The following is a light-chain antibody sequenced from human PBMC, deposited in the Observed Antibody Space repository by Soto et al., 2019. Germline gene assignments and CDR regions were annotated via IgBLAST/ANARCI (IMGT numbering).Light chain of an antibody. J-gene: IGKJ1*01. CDR3: QQSYNTPWT. CDR2: DAS. CDR1: QSISDR. Sequence: DLQMTQSPSTLSASLGDRVTITCRASQSISDRLAWYQHKPGEAPKVLIFDASRLEAGVPSRFSGSGSGTDFTLTISTLQPEDFATYYCQQSYNTPWTFGQGTKVDIK. V-gene: IGKV1-39*01.